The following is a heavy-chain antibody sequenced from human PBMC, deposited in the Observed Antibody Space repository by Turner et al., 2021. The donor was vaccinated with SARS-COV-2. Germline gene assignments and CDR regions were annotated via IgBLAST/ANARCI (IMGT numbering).Heavy chain of an antibody. D-gene: IGHD5-18*01. CDR1: GGSISSSSYY. Sequence: QLQLQESGPGLVKPSETLSLTCTVSGGSISSSSYYWGWIRQPPGKGLEWIGNFYYRGSTYYNPSLKSRVTISVDTSKNQFSLKLSSVTAADTAVYYCAGQLWLRGLFDYWGQGTLVTVSS. CDR2: FYYRGST. CDR3: AGQLWLRGLFDY. V-gene: IGHV4-39*01. J-gene: IGHJ4*02.